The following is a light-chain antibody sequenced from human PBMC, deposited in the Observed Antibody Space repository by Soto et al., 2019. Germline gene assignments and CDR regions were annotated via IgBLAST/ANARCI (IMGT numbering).Light chain of an antibody. V-gene: IGLV1-51*01. Sequence: QSVLTQPPSVSAAPGQTVTISCSGSGSNIGSNSVSWYQHVPGTAPKLLLYDNNKRPSGIPDRFFGSKSGTSATLGITGLQTADEADYYCGTWESYLSVAVFGGGNKVTVL. J-gene: IGLJ2*01. CDR1: GSNIGSNS. CDR2: DNN. CDR3: GTWESYLSVAV.